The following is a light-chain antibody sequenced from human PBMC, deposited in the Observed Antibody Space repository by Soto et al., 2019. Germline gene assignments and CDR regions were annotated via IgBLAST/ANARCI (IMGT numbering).Light chain of an antibody. J-gene: IGKJ1*01. Sequence: DIVLRQSPGTLSLSPGQRATLSCSASQNIRSNYIAWFQQKPGQPPRLLIYGAINRATGIPARFSGSGSGTEFSLTISSLEPEDFVVYYCQHYHSPPLTFGPGTKVEIK. CDR3: QHYHSPPLT. CDR1: QNIRSNY. CDR2: GAI. V-gene: IGKV3-20*01.